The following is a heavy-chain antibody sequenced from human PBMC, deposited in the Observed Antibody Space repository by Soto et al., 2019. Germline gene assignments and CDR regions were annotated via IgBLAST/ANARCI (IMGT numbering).Heavy chain of an antibody. CDR2: ISGSGESK. V-gene: IGHV3-23*01. J-gene: IGHJ5*02. CDR1: GFTFSKYA. D-gene: IGHD3-22*01. CDR3: ARTSGVIVVVTSFDP. Sequence: PGGSLRLSCAASGFTFSKYALTWVRQAPGKGLEWVSEISGSGESKYDADSVKGRFTISRDNSKNTLYLEMNSLRPEDTAMYYCARTSGVIVVVTSFDPWGQGTRFTAPQ.